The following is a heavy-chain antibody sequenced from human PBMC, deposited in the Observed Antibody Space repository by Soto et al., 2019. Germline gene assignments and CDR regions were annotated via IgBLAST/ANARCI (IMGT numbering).Heavy chain of an antibody. Sequence: SETLSLTCTVSGGSISSSSYYWGWIRQPPGKGLEWIGSIYYSGSTYYNPSLKSRVTISVDTSKNQFSLKLSSVTAADTAVYYCAGLAKGELSYFDYWGQGTLVTVSS. CDR2: IYYSGST. V-gene: IGHV4-39*01. CDR1: GGSISSSSYY. CDR3: AGLAKGELSYFDY. D-gene: IGHD3-10*01. J-gene: IGHJ4*02.